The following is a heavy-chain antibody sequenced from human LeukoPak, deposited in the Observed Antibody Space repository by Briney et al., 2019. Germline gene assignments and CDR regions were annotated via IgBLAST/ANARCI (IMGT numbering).Heavy chain of an antibody. V-gene: IGHV4-59*01. CDR2: IYYSGST. Sequence: SETLSLTCTVSGGSTSSYYWSWIRQPPGKGLEWIGYIYYSGSTNYNPSLKSRVTISVDTSKNQFSLKLSSVTAADTAVYYCARDRGPYRYCSGGSCYHYFDYWGQGTLVTVSS. D-gene: IGHD2-15*01. CDR3: ARDRGPYRYCSGGSCYHYFDY. CDR1: GGSTSSYY. J-gene: IGHJ4*02.